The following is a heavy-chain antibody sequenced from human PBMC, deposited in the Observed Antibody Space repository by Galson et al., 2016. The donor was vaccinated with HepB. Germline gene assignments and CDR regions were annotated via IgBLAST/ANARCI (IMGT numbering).Heavy chain of an antibody. V-gene: IGHV3-30-3*01. CDR2: ISFDGSNK. J-gene: IGHJ6*02. CDR3: ARGKGYYYYAMDV. Sequence: SLRLSCAASGFTFSTYAMHWVRQAPGKGLEWVAGISFDGSNKYYADSVKGRFTISRDNSKNTLYLQMNSLRPEDTAVHYCARGKGYYYYAMDVWGQGTTVTVSS. CDR1: GFTFSTYA.